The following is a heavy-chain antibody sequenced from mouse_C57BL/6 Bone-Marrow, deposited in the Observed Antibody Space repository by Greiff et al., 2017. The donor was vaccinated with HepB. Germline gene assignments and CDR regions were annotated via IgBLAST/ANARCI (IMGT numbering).Heavy chain of an antibody. Sequence: QVQLQQSGAELARPGASVKLSCKASGYTFTSYGISWVKQRTGQGLEWIGEIYPRSGNTYYNEKFKGKATLTADKSSSTAYMELRSPTSEDSAVYFCARGDYGPWFAYWGQGTLVTVSA. CDR2: IYPRSGNT. J-gene: IGHJ3*01. V-gene: IGHV1-81*01. CDR3: ARGDYGPWFAY. CDR1: GYTFTSYG. D-gene: IGHD2-4*01.